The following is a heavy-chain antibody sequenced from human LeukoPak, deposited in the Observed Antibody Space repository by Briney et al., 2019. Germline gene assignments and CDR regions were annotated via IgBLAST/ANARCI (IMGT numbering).Heavy chain of an antibody. CDR2: IIPIFGTA. V-gene: IGHV1-69*05. J-gene: IGHJ6*03. D-gene: IGHD2-15*01. Sequence: ASVKVSCKASGGTFSSYAISWVRRAPGQGLEWMGGIIPIFGTANYAQKFQGRVTITTDESTSTAYMELSSLRSEDTAVYYCARDSGSCSGGSCYSVHYYYYMDVWGKGTTVTVSS. CDR1: GGTFSSYA. CDR3: ARDSGSCSGGSCYSVHYYYYMDV.